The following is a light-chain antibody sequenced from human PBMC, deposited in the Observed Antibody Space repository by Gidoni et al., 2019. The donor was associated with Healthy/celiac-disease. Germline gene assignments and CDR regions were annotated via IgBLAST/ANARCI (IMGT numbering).Light chain of an antibody. CDR2: GNS. J-gene: IGLJ1*01. CDR1: SSNIGAGYD. CDR3: QSYDSSLSGPYV. Sequence: QSVLTQPPSLSGAPGQRVTIPCTGSSSNIGAGYDVHWSQQLPGTAPKLLIYGNSNRPSGVPDRFSGSKSGTSASLAITGLQAEDEADYYCQSYDSSLSGPYVFGTGTKVTVL. V-gene: IGLV1-40*01.